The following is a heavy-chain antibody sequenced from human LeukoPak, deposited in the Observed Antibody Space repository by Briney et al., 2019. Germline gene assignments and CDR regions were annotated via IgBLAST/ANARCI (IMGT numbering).Heavy chain of an antibody. CDR3: ARDPTLYCSSTSCYSGWFDP. CDR1: GGSFSGYY. J-gene: IGHJ5*02. D-gene: IGHD2-2*01. Sequence: SETLSLTCAVYGGSFSGYYWSWIRQPPGKGLEWIGEINHSGSTNYNPSLKSRVTISVDTSKNQFSLELSSVTAADTAVYYCARDPTLYCSSTSCYSGWFDPWGQGTLVTVSS. CDR2: INHSGST. V-gene: IGHV4-34*01.